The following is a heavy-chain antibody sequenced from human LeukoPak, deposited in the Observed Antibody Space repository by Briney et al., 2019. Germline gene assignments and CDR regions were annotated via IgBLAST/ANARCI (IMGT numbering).Heavy chain of an antibody. CDR3: AKDWSRRARGALTGPFDY. Sequence: GGSLRLSCAASGFTFSSYGMHWVRQAPGKGLEWVAVISYDGSNKYYADSVKGRFTISRDNSKNTLYLQMNSLRAEDTAVYYCAKDWSRRARGALTGPFDYWGQGTLVTVSS. CDR1: GFTFSSYG. J-gene: IGHJ4*02. D-gene: IGHD3-9*01. CDR2: ISYDGSNK. V-gene: IGHV3-30*18.